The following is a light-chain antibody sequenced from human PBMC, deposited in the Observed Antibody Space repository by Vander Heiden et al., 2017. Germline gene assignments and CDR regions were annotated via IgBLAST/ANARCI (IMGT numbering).Light chain of an antibody. Sequence: DVVLTQSPVSLVVSLGGRATINCKSSQTVLYDSDNKNYLAWYRQKPGQPPKLLISWASTRESGVPDRFSGSGSGTDFTLTISSLQAEDVAIYYCQQYYATPLTFGGGTKVEIK. CDR1: QTVLYDSDNKNY. J-gene: IGKJ4*01. CDR3: QQYYATPLT. CDR2: WAS. V-gene: IGKV4-1*01.